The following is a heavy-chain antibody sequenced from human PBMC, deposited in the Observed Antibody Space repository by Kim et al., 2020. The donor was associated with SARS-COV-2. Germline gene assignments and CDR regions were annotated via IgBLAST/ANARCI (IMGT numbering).Heavy chain of an antibody. Sequence: NPSLKSRVTISVDKSKNQFSLKLSSVTAADTAVYYCARATYYYDSSGFDYWGQGTLVTVSS. V-gene: IGHV4-4*02. D-gene: IGHD3-22*01. CDR3: ARATYYYDSSGFDY. J-gene: IGHJ4*02.